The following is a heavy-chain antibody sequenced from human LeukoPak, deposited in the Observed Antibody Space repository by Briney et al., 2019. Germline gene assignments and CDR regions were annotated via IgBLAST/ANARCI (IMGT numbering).Heavy chain of an antibody. CDR1: GFTFSSYA. J-gene: IGHJ3*02. CDR2: ISGSGGST. V-gene: IGHV3-23*01. Sequence: GGSLRLSCAASGFTFSSYAMSWVRQAPGKGLEWVSAISGSGGSTYYADSVKGRFTISRDNAKNSLYLQMNSLRAEDTAVYYCARDRRIQLWLEAFDAFDIWGQGTMVTVSS. D-gene: IGHD5-18*01. CDR3: ARDRRIQLWLEAFDAFDI.